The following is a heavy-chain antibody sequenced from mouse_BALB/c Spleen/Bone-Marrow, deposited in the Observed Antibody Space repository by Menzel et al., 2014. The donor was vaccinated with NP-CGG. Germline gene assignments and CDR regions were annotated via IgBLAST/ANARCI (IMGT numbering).Heavy chain of an antibody. CDR3: TTLARSGFDY. CDR1: GYTFSNYW. V-gene: IGHV1-5*01. D-gene: IGHD3-1*01. Sequence: EVQLQQSGTVLARPGAAVKMSCKASGYTFSNYWMHWVKQRPGQDLEWIGTIYPGNSDTTYNQKFKGKAKLTAVTSTSTAYMELSSLTNEDSAVYYCTTLARSGFDYWGQGTTLTVSS. J-gene: IGHJ2*01. CDR2: IYPGNSDT.